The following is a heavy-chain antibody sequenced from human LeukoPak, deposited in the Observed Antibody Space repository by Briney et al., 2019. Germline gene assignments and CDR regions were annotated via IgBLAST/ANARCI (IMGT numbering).Heavy chain of an antibody. D-gene: IGHD3-10*02. CDR1: EFTFSSYE. CDR3: AELGITMIGGV. V-gene: IGHV3-48*03. J-gene: IGHJ6*04. CDR2: ISSSGSTI. Sequence: GGSLRLSCAASEFTFSSYEMNWVRQAPGKGLEWVSYISSSGSTILYADSVKGRFSISRDNAKNSLFLQMNSLRAEDTAVYYCAELGITMIGGVWGKGTTVTISS.